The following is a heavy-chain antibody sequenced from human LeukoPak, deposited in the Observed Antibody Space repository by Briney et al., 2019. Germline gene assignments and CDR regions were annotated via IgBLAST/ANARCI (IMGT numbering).Heavy chain of an antibody. D-gene: IGHD1-26*01. J-gene: IGHJ4*02. CDR1: GGSTSSYY. Sequence: PSETLSLTCTVSGGSTSSYYWSWIRQPPGQGLEWIGCIYYSGSTNYNPSLKSRVTISEDRSKNQFSLKLSSVTAADTAVYYCASADSGWYLGYWGQGTLVTVSS. CDR3: ASADSGWYLGY. CDR2: IYYSGST. V-gene: IGHV4-59*08.